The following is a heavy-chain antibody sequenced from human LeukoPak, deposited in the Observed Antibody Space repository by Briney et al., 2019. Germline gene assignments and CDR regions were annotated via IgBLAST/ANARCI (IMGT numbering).Heavy chain of an antibody. CDR3: ARDLASSSGWEFDY. J-gene: IGHJ4*02. V-gene: IGHV3-53*01. D-gene: IGHD6-19*01. CDR1: GFTVSSNY. Sequence: GGSLRLSCAASGFTVSSNYMNWVRQTPGKGLEWVPLIYGGGSTYYADSVKGRFTISRDNSKNTLYLQMNSLRAEDTAVYYCARDLASSSGWEFDYWGQGTLVTVSS. CDR2: IYGGGST.